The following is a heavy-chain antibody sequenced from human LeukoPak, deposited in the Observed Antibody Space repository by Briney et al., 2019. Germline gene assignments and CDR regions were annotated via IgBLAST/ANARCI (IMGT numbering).Heavy chain of an antibody. CDR1: GYTFPSYF. CDR2: INPTGGST. V-gene: IGHV1-46*01. J-gene: IGHJ5*02. Sequence: ASVKVSCKASGYTFPSYFMHWVRQAPGQGLEWMGIINPTGGSTTYAQKFQGRVTMTEDTSTDTAYMELSSLRSEDTAVYYCATFWRYSSSSYFDWFDPWGQGTLVTVSS. CDR3: ATFWRYSSSSYFDWFDP. D-gene: IGHD6-6*01.